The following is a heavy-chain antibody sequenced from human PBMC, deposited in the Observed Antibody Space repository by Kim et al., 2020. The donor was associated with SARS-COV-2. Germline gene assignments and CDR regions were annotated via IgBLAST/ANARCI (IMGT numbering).Heavy chain of an antibody. J-gene: IGHJ4*02. CDR3: ARGSPEYYFDY. CDR2: T. Sequence: TYSATTVTGRFTITKDNSKNTLYLQMNSLRAEDTAVYYCARGSPEYYFDYWGQGTLVTVSS. V-gene: IGHV3-53*01.